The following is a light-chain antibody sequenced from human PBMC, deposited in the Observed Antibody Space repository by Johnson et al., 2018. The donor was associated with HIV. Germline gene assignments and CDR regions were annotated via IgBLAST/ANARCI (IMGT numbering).Light chain of an antibody. V-gene: IGLV1-51*02. CDR1: SSNIGNNY. J-gene: IGLJ1*01. Sequence: LTQPPSVSAAPGQKVTISCSGSSSNIGNNYVSWYQQLPGTAPKLLIYENNKRPSGIPDRFSGSTSGTSATLGITGLQTGDEADYYCGTWDSSLSAYVFGTGAKVTVL. CDR3: GTWDSSLSAYV. CDR2: ENN.